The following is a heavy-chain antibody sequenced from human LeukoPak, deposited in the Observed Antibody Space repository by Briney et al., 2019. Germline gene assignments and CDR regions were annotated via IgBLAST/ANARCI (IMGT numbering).Heavy chain of an antibody. CDR1: GFTFDDYV. CDR2: ISWNSGSI. CDR3: AKGNVAVAGTLNY. J-gene: IGHJ4*02. V-gene: IGHV3-9*01. Sequence: QAGGSLRLSCAASGFTFDDYVMHWVRQAPGKGLEWVSGISWNSGSIGYADSVKGRFTISRDNAKNSLFLQMNSLRPEDTASYYCAKGNVAVAGTLNYWGQGTLVTVSS. D-gene: IGHD6-19*01.